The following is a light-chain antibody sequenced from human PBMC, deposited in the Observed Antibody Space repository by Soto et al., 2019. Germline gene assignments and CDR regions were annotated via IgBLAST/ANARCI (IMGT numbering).Light chain of an antibody. CDR3: CSYAGNSLWV. J-gene: IGLJ3*02. CDR1: SSDVGGYNY. Sequence: QSALTQPRSVSGCPGQSVTISCTGTSSDVGGYNYVSWYQQHPGKAPKLVIYDVSKRPSGVPDRFSGSKSANTASLTISGLQAEDEADHYCCSYAGNSLWVFGGGTKLTVL. V-gene: IGLV2-11*01. CDR2: DVS.